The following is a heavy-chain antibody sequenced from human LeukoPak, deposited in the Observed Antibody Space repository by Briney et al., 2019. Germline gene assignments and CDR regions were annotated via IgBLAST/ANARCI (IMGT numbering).Heavy chain of an antibody. CDR2: IYYSGST. CDR3: VRDQTKWDALCRGDYYYLDV. J-gene: IGHJ6*03. V-gene: IGHV4-59*01. CDR1: GGSISNYY. Sequence: SETLSLTCTVSGGSISNYYLSWIRQPPGKGLESSGYIYYSGSTNYNPSLKSRVTISVDTSKNQFSLTRSSVTAAHPPVSIVVRDQTKWDALCRGDYYYLDVWGKGTTVTVSS. D-gene: IGHD2-15*01.